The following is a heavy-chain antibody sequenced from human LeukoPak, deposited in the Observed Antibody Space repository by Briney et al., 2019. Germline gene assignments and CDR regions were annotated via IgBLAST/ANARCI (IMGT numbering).Heavy chain of an antibody. CDR1: GFTFSNAW. V-gene: IGHV3-15*01. J-gene: IGHJ4*02. D-gene: IGHD6-13*01. CDR3: TTVTRSGLIAAAGTSRNFDY. CDR2: VKSKTDGGTT. Sequence: GGSLTLSCAASGFTFSNAWLSWVRQPPGQGLELVGLVKSKTDGGTTDYAAPVKGRSTISRDDSKNTLYLQMNSPKTEDTAVYYCTTVTRSGLIAAAGTSRNFDYWGQGTPVTVSS.